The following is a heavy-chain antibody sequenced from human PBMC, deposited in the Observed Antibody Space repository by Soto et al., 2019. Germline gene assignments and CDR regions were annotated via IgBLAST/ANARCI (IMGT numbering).Heavy chain of an antibody. CDR2: MNPKSGNT. CDR1: EDTLSSYD. CDR3: ARGGFDSYHGMDV. J-gene: IGHJ6*02. Sequence: QVQLVQSGAEVKKPGASVKVSCKASEDTLSSYDIYWVRQATGQGLEYMGWMNPKSGNTGYAQKFQGRFTMTTNTSITTAYMELSSLRFEDTAVYYCARGGFDSYHGMDVWGQGTTVTVSS. V-gene: IGHV1-8*01. D-gene: IGHD3-16*01.